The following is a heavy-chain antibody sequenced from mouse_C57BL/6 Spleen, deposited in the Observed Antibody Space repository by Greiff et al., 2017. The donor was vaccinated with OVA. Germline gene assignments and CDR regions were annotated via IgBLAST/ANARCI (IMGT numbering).Heavy chain of an antibody. J-gene: IGHJ2*01. CDR1: GYTFTSYW. CDR3: ARFTTVALDY. V-gene: IGHV1-72*01. Sequence: VQLQQSGAELVKPGASVKLSCKASGYTFTSYWMHWVKQRPGRGLEWIRRIDPNSGGTKYNEKFKSKATLTVDKPSSTAYMQLSSLTSEDSAVYYCARFTTVALDYWGQGTTLTVSS. D-gene: IGHD1-1*01. CDR2: IDPNSGGT.